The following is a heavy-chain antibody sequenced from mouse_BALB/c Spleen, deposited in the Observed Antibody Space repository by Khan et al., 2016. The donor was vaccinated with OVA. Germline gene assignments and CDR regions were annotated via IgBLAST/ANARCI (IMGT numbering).Heavy chain of an antibody. CDR1: GFTFTNYG. CDR2: INTYTGEP. J-gene: IGHJ4*01. V-gene: IGHV9-3-1*01. Sequence: QIQLVQSGPELKKPGETVQISCKASGFTFTNYGMHWVKQAPGKGLKWMGWINTYTGEPTYADDFKGRFAFSLETSASTAYLQINSLTYEDTATYDCARVGYTGTIDCWGQGTSVTVSS. CDR3: ARVGYTGTIDC. D-gene: IGHD2-14*01.